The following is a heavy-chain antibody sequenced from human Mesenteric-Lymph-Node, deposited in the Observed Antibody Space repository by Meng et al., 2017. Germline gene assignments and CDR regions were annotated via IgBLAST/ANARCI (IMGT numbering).Heavy chain of an antibody. CDR2: IRSKAYGGTT. J-gene: IGHJ4*02. V-gene: IGHV3-49*03. CDR1: GFTFGDYA. D-gene: IGHD3-10*01. CDR3: TRAPTHLNYYGSGSYYLPSDY. Sequence: GESLKISCTASGFTFGDYAMSWFRQAPGKGLEWVGFIRSKAYGGTTEYAASVKGRFTISRDDSKSIAYLQMNSLKTEDTAVYYCTRAPTHLNYYGSGSYYLPSDYWGQGTLVTVSS.